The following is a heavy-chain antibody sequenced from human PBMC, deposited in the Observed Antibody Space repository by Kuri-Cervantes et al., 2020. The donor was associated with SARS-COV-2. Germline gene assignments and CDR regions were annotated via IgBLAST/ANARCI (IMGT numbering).Heavy chain of an antibody. Sequence: SETLSLTCTVSGGSISSSSYYRGWIRQPPGKGLEWIGSIYYSGSTYYNPSPKSRVTISVDTSKNQFSLKLSSVTAADTAVYYGARLMVVIAIPDSPYYFDYWGQGTLVTVSS. J-gene: IGHJ4*02. CDR2: IYYSGST. CDR1: GGSISSSSYY. D-gene: IGHD2-21*01. V-gene: IGHV4-39*01. CDR3: ARLMVVIAIPDSPYYFDY.